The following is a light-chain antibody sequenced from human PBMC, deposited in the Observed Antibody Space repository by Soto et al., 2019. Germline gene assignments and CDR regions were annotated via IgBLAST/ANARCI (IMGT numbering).Light chain of an antibody. J-gene: IGLJ1*01. Sequence: QSVLTQPASVSGSPGQSITISCTGTSSDVGGYNYVSWYQQHPGKAPKLMIYEVSNRPSGVSNRFSGSKSGNTASLTISGLQAEDEADYYCSSYTSSSTLVFGPGIKVAVL. CDR1: SSDVGGYNY. CDR2: EVS. V-gene: IGLV2-14*01. CDR3: SSYTSSSTLV.